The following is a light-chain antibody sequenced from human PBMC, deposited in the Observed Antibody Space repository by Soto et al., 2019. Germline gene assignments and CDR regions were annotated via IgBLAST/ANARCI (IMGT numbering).Light chain of an antibody. J-gene: IGKJ4*01. CDR3: HQYNNWPVT. Sequence: EIVMTQSPATLSVSPGERATLSCRASQSVSTNLAWYQHKPGQAPRLLIYGASTRATVVPARFSGSGSGTEFTLTISSLQSEDFAVYCCHQYNNWPVTFGGGTKVEIK. CDR2: GAS. V-gene: IGKV3-15*01. CDR1: QSVSTN.